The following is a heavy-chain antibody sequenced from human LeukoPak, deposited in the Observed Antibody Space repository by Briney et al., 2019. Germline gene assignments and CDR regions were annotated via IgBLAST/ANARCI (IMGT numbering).Heavy chain of an antibody. CDR2: ISTSGNT. V-gene: IGHV4-61*10. J-gene: IGHJ4*02. CDR3: ARAHAVSFDY. Sequence: SETLSLTCTVSGVPVATGTYYWTWIRQPAGKGLEWIGRISTSGNTNYNPSLKSRVTISVDTSKNQFSLKLSSVTAADTAVYYCARAHAVSFDYWGQGTLVTVSS. CDR1: GVPVATGTYY.